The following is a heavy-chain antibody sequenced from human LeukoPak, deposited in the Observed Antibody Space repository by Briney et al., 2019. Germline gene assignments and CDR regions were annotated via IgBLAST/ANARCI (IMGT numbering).Heavy chain of an antibody. V-gene: IGHV3-23*01. CDR2: ISGSGGST. CDR1: GFTFSSYG. J-gene: IGHJ4*02. D-gene: IGHD1-26*01. Sequence: GGSLRLSCAASGFTFSSYGMSWVRQAPGKGLEWVSAISGSGGSTYYADSVKGRFTISRDNSKNTLYLQMNSLRAEDTAVYYCAKARRGGSCGTYYFDYWGQGTLVTVSS. CDR3: AKARRGGSCGTYYFDY.